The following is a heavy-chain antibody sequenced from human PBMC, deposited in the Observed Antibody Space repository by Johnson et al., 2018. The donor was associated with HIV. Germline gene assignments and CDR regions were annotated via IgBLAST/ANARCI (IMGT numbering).Heavy chain of an antibody. CDR3: AKDLSGRGAIAVAGPPDAFDI. D-gene: IGHD6-19*01. CDR2: ISSSGATI. J-gene: IGHJ3*02. V-gene: IGHV3-11*04. Sequence: QVQLVESGGGLVKPGGSLRLSCAASGFSLSDYYMSWIRQAPGKGLEWVSYISSSGATIYYADSVKGRFTISRDNAKNSLYLQMNSLRAEDTAVYYCAKDLSGRGAIAVAGPPDAFDIWGQGTMVTVSS. CDR1: GFSLSDYY.